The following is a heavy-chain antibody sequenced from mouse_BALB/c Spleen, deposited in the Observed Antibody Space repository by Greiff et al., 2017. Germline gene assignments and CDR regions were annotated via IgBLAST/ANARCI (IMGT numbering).Heavy chain of an antibody. CDR1: GYAFSSYW. Sequence: VLLVESGAELVRPGSSVKISCKASGYAFSSYWMNWVKQRPGQGLEWIGQIYPGDGDTNYNGKFKGKATLTADKSSSTAYMQLSSLTSEDSAVYFCAKRVYYAMDYWGQGTSVTVSS. CDR3: AKRVYYAMDY. CDR2: IYPGDGDT. V-gene: IGHV1-80*01. J-gene: IGHJ4*01.